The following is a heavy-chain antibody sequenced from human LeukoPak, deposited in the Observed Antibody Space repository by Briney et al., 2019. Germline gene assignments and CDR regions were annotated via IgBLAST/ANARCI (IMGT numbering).Heavy chain of an antibody. CDR2: INSDGSST. CDR1: GFTFSSYA. V-gene: IGHV3-74*01. J-gene: IGHJ3*02. CDR3: ARVIGYNSVDAFDI. D-gene: IGHD5-24*01. Sequence: GGSLRLSCAASGFTFSSYAMSWVRQAPGKGLVWVSRINSDGSSTSYADSVKGRFTISRDNAKNTLYLQMNSLRAEDTAVYYCARVIGYNSVDAFDIWGQGTMVTVSS.